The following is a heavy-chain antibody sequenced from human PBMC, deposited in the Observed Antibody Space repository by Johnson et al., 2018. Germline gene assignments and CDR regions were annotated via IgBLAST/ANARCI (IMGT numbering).Heavy chain of an antibody. CDR2: ISYEGNNK. Sequence: QVQLVQSGGGVVQPGRSLRLSCAASGFTFSRYGLHWVRQAPGKGLEWVALISYEGNNKYYADSVKGRFTMSRDNSKNTLYLQMNSLRVEDTAVYYCAKDRLAVPGTANWFDAWGQGTLVTVSS. CDR3: AKDRLAVPGTANWFDA. D-gene: IGHD6-19*01. J-gene: IGHJ5*02. V-gene: IGHV3-30*18. CDR1: GFTFSRYG.